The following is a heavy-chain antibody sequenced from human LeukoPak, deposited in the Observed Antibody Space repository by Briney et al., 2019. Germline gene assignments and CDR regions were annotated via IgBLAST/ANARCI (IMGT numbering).Heavy chain of an antibody. V-gene: IGHV3-48*04. CDR3: ARRWDYYDSSGYDY. CDR2: ISSSGSTI. J-gene: IGHJ4*02. CDR1: GFTFSSYD. Sequence: PGGSLRLSCAASGFTFSSYDMHWVRQAPGKGLEWVSYISSSGSTIYYADSVKGRFTISRDNAKNSLYLQMNSLRAEDTAVYYCARRWDYYDSSGYDYWGQGTLVTVSS. D-gene: IGHD3-22*01.